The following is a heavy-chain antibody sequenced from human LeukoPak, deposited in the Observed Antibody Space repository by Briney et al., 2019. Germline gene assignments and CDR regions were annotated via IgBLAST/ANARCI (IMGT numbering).Heavy chain of an antibody. J-gene: IGHJ1*01. V-gene: IGHV4-59*01. Sequence: PSETLSLTCTVSGGSISSYYWSWIRQPPGKGLEWIGYIYYSGSTNCNPSLKSRVTISVDTSKNQFSLKLSSVTAADTAVYYCARDLYFQHWGQGTLVTVSS. CDR2: IYYSGST. CDR3: ARDLYFQH. CDR1: GGSISSYY.